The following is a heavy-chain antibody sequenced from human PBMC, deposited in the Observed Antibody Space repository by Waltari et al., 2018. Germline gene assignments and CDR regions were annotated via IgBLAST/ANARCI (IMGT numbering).Heavy chain of an antibody. D-gene: IGHD2-2*01. CDR2: IYTSGST. CDR1: GGSISSYY. V-gene: IGHV4-4*07. J-gene: IGHJ4*02. CDR3: ARSYCSSTSCYLFFDY. Sequence: QVQLQESGPGLVKPSETLSLTCTVSGGSISSYYWSLIRQPAGKGLEWIGRIYTSGSTNYNPSLKSRVTMSVDTSKNQFSLKLSSVTAADTAVYYCARSYCSSTSCYLFFDYWGQGTLVTVSS.